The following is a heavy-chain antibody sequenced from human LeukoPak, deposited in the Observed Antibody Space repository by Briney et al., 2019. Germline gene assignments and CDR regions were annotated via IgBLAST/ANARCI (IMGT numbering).Heavy chain of an antibody. CDR1: GGSISSFY. CDR2: IYYTGST. Sequence: SETLSLTCTVSGGSISSFYWSWIRQPPGKGLEWIGYIYYTGSTNYNSSLKSRVTISVDTSKNQFSLKLRSVTAADTAVYYCARVVASTSIDSWGQGTLVTVSS. D-gene: IGHD2-15*01. CDR3: ARVVASTSIDS. J-gene: IGHJ4*02. V-gene: IGHV4-59*01.